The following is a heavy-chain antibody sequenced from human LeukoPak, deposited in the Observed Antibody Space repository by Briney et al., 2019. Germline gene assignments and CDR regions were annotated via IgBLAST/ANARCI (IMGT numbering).Heavy chain of an antibody. V-gene: IGHV3-7*05. D-gene: IGHD3-9*01. Sequence: PGGSLRLSCAGSGFTFSSHWMSWPRQAPGKGLEWVANIKEDGSVKNYGDSVKGRFTVSRDNAKNSLYLQMNSLRVEDTAVYYCASNNDWSFDYGGQGTLVTVSS. CDR1: GFTFSSHW. CDR3: ASNNDWSFDY. CDR2: IKEDGSVK. J-gene: IGHJ4*02.